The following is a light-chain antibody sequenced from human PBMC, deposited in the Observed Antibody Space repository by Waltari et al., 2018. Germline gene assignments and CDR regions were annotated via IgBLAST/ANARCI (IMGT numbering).Light chain of an antibody. J-gene: IGKJ4*01. CDR2: WAS. Sequence: DIVMTQSPDSLAVSLGERATINCKSRQSVLYSSNNKNYLAWYQQKPGQPPKLLIYWASTWESGVPDRFSGSGSGTDFTLTISSLQAEDVAVYYCQQYYSTPQLTFGGGTKVEIK. CDR3: QQYYSTPQLT. V-gene: IGKV4-1*01. CDR1: QSVLYSSNNKNY.